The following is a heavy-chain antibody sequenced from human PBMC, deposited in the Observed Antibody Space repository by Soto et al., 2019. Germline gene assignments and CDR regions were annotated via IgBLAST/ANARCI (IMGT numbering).Heavy chain of an antibody. Sequence: PSETVCRTCSLSGGSISSRYYYWPWTPQHQRKALEWTGNIYYSANTYYKPSLKSRLIISIDTSKNQFSIKLGSVTSADTAVYYCASSSLYGMDDWGKGTTVTV. CDR1: GGSISSRYYY. CDR3: ASSSLYGMDD. V-gene: IGHV4-30-4*01. CDR2: IYYSANT. J-gene: IGHJ6*04.